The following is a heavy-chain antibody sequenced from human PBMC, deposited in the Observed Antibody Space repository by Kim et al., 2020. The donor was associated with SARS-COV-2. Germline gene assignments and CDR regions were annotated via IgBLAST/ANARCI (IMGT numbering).Heavy chain of an antibody. D-gene: IGHD6-19*01. Sequence: SETLSLTCTVSGGSISGGDYYWSRNRQPQGKDLEWIGYIYYSGSTYYNPSLKSRVTISVDTTKNQFPLKLSSATAAGTAVYYCARVPQAVAGFYYYYYGMDVWGQGAPGTVSS. CDR1: GGSISGGDYY. J-gene: IGHJ6*02. CDR3: ARVPQAVAGFYYYYYGMDV. V-gene: IGHV4-30-4*01. CDR2: IYYSGST.